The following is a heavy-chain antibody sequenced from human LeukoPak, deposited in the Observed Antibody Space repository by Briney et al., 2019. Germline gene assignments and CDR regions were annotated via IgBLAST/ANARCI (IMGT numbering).Heavy chain of an antibody. CDR2: IIPIFGTA. D-gene: IGHD3-22*01. CDR3: ARSLYDSSGYGSGAFDI. CDR1: GGTFSSYA. V-gene: IGHV1-69*05. J-gene: IGHJ3*02. Sequence: SVKVSCKASGGTFSSYAISWVRQAPGQGLEWMGGIIPIFGTANYAQKFQGRVTVTRDMSTSTVYMELSNLRSEDTAVYYCARSLYDSSGYGSGAFDIWGQGTMVTVSS.